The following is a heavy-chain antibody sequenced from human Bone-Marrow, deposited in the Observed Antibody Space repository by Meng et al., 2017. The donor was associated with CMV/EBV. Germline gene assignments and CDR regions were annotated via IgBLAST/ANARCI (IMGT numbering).Heavy chain of an antibody. D-gene: IGHD2-2*01. CDR3: AGRLPRKYQLLLPYYYYGMDV. CDR1: GYTFTSYY. Sequence: ASVKVSCKASGYTFTSYYMHWVRQAPGQGLEWMGIINPSGGSTSYAQKFQGRVTMTRDTSTSTVYMELSSLRSEDTAVYYCAGRLPRKYQLLLPYYYYGMDVWGQGPTVTVSS. CDR2: INPSGGST. J-gene: IGHJ6*02. V-gene: IGHV1-46*01.